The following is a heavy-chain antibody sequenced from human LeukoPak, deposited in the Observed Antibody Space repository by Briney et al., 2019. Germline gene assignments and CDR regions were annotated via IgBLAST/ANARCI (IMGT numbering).Heavy chain of an antibody. CDR2: INHSGST. CDR1: GGSFSGYY. D-gene: IGHD3-16*02. V-gene: IGHV4-34*01. Sequence: SETLSLTCAVYGGSFSGYYWSWIRQPPGKGLEWIGEINHSGSTNYNPSLKSRVTISVDTSKNQFSLKLSSVTAADTAVYYCARSRGDYVWGSYRRDLDYWGQGTLVTVSS. CDR3: ARSRGDYVWGSYRRDLDY. J-gene: IGHJ4*02.